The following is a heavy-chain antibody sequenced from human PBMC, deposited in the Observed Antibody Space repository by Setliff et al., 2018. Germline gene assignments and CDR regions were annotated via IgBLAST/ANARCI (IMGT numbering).Heavy chain of an antibody. CDR2: IYTDGST. J-gene: IGHJ6*03. D-gene: IGHD3-3*01. CDR3: ARMSGFLYMDV. V-gene: IGHV4-61*02. CDR1: GGSISSGSDY. Sequence: SETLSLTCSVSGGSISSGSDYWTWIRQSAGKGLECLGRIYTDGSTKYNPSLNSRVTLLIDTAKNQISLRLTSVTAADTAVYYCARMSGFLYMDVWGKGTTVTVSS.